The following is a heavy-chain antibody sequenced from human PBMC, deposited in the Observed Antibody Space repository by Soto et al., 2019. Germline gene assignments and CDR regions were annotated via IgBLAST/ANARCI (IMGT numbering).Heavy chain of an antibody. CDR3: AKSTGGSSWYPPDH. V-gene: IGHV3-30*18. D-gene: IGHD6-13*01. CDR2: TANDGSAQ. CDR1: GFIFTSYG. Sequence: QVQLVESGGGVVQPGGSLRLSCAASGFIFTSYGMQWVRQSPGEGREWVATTANDGSAQYYADSVKGRFTISRDNSKNTLFLQMDSLRPEDTGVYYCAKSTGGSSWYPPDHWGQGTLVTVSS. J-gene: IGHJ4*02.